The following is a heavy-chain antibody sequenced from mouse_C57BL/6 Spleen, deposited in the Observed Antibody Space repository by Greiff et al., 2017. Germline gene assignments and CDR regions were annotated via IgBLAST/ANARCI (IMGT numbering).Heavy chain of an antibody. CDR1: GYTFTSYW. D-gene: IGHD3-1*01. CDR2: IDPSDSDT. CDR3: ARSGGYFDV. J-gene: IGHJ1*03. Sequence: VQLQQPGAELVRPGSSVKLSCKASGYTFTSYWMHWVKQRPIQGLEWIGNIDPSDSDTHYNQKFKDKATLTVDKSSSTAYMQLSSLTSEDAAVXYCARSGGYFDVWGTGTTGTVSS. V-gene: IGHV1-52*01.